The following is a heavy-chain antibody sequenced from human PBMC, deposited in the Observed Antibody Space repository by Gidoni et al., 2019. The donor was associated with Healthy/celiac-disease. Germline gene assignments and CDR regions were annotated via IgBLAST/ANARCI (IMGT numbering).Heavy chain of an antibody. V-gene: IGHV3-66*01. Sequence: EVQLVESGGGLVQPGGSLRLSCAASGFTVSSNYMSWVRQAPGKGLEWVSVIYSGGSTYYADSVKGRFTISRDNSKNTLYLQMNSLRAEDTAVYYCARDFDYDSSGYYRGYYFDYWGQGTLVTVSS. CDR2: IYSGGST. J-gene: IGHJ4*02. D-gene: IGHD3-22*01. CDR1: GFTVSSNY. CDR3: ARDFDYDSSGYYRGYYFDY.